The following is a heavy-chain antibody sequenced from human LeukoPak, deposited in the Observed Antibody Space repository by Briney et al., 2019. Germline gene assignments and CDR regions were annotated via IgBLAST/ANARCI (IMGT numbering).Heavy chain of an antibody. Sequence: GGSLRLSCASSGFTFSSYWMHWVRQAPGKGLMWVSRINSDGSSTSYADSVKGRFTISRDNAKNTLYLQMNSLRAEDTAVYYCARDIEDGDYADAFDIWGQGTKVTVSS. D-gene: IGHD4-17*01. CDR1: GFTFSSYW. CDR2: INSDGSST. V-gene: IGHV3-74*01. CDR3: ARDIEDGDYADAFDI. J-gene: IGHJ3*02.